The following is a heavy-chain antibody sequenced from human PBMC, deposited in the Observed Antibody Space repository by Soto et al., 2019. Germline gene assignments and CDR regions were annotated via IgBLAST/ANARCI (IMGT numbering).Heavy chain of an antibody. CDR2: IYSSGSP. Sequence: QLQLQESGPGLVKPSETLSLTCTVSGGSIRSSSYYWGWIRQPPGKGLEWMGSIYSSGSPYYNPSLKSRVTISVDTSKNQFSLKLSSVTAADTAVYYCARHDWNGVDYWGQGTLVTVSS. CDR1: GGSIRSSSYY. CDR3: ARHDWNGVDY. V-gene: IGHV4-39*01. J-gene: IGHJ4*02. D-gene: IGHD1-1*01.